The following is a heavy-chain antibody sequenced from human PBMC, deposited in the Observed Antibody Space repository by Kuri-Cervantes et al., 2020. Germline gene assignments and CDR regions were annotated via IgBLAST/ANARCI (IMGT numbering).Heavy chain of an antibody. J-gene: IGHJ6*03. V-gene: IGHV2-5*02. CDR3: AHRSNDYIWGSYAYMDV. Sequence: SGPTLVKPTQTLTLTCTFSGFSLSTSGVGVGWIRQPPGKALEWLALIYLDDDKRYSPSLKSRLTITKDTSKNQVVLTMTNMDPVDTATYYCAHRSNDYIWGSYAYMDVWGKGTTVTVSS. D-gene: IGHD3-16*01. CDR2: IYLDDDK. CDR1: GFSLSTSGVG.